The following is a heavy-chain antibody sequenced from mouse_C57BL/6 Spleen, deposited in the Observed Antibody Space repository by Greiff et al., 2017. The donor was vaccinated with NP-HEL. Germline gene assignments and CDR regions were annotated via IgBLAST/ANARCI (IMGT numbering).Heavy chain of an antibody. J-gene: IGHJ2*01. CDR3: ARPDYWDY. CDR1: GYAFSSSW. CDR2: IYPGDGDT. Sequence: VQLQQSGPELVKPGASVKISCKASGYAFSSSWMNWVKQRPGKGLEWIGRIYPGDGDTNYNGKFKGKATLTADKSSSTAYMQLSSLTSEDSAVYSCARPDYWDYWGQGTTLTVSS. V-gene: IGHV1-82*01.